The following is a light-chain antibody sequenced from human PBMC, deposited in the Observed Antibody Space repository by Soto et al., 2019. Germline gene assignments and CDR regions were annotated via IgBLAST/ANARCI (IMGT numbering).Light chain of an antibody. V-gene: IGLV1-40*01. CDR2: GNN. Sequence: QSVLTQPPSVSGAPGQRVTISCTGSSSNIGAGFDVHWYQQFPGTAPKLLIYGNNKRPSGVPDRFSGSKSGASASLAITGLQTEDEADYYCQSYDMSLSASYVFGTGTKVTVL. CDR3: QSYDMSLSASYV. CDR1: SSNIGAGFD. J-gene: IGLJ1*01.